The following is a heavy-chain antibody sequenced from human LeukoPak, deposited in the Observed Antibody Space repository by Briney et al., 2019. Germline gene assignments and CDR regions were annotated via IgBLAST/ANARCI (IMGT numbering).Heavy chain of an antibody. CDR2: LYYSGNT. J-gene: IGHJ6*03. CDR3: ARHHPTVTPYYMDV. CDR1: GGSISSSRYY. V-gene: IGHV4-39*01. D-gene: IGHD4-17*01. Sequence: SETLSLTCTVSGGSISSSRYYGGWIRQPPGKGLEWIGSLYYSGNTYYNPSLKSRVTISVDTSKNQFSLKVNSVTAADTAVYYCARHHPTVTPYYMDVWGKGTTVTISS.